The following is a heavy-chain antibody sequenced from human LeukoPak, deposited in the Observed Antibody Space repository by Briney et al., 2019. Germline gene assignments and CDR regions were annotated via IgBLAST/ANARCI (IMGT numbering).Heavy chain of an antibody. J-gene: IGHJ4*02. CDR1: GFTFSSYA. V-gene: IGHV3-23*01. CDR3: ARDQEHYSNYYFDY. Sequence: GGSLRLSCAASGFTFSSYAMSWVRQAPGKGLEWVSAISGSGGSTYYADSVKGRFTISRDNSKNTLYLQMNSLRAEDTAVYYCARDQEHYSNYYFDYWGQGTLVTVPS. D-gene: IGHD4-11*01. CDR2: ISGSGGST.